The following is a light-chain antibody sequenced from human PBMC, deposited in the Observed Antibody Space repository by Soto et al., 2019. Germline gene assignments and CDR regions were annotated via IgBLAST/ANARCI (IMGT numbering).Light chain of an antibody. V-gene: IGKV3-11*01. J-gene: IGKJ1*01. Sequence: EIVLAQSPATLSLSPGERATLSCRASQSVSIYLAWYQQKPGQAPRLLIYDASNRATGIPARFSGSGSGTDFTLTISSLEPEDFAVYYCQQRQSWPRTFGQGTKVDIK. CDR1: QSVSIY. CDR2: DAS. CDR3: QQRQSWPRT.